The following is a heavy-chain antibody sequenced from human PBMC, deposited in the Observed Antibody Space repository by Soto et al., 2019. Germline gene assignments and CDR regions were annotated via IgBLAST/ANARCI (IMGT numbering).Heavy chain of an antibody. CDR1: GFSFSVYS. V-gene: IGHV3-48*02. CDR2: ISGRDGAI. CDR3: ARDHLWAFDY. J-gene: IGHJ4*02. D-gene: IGHD3-3*02. Sequence: GGSLRLSCAASGFSFSVYSMNWVRQAPGKGLEWVSYISGRDGAINYVDSVKGRFTISIDIAKNSLYLQMNSLRDEDTAVYFCARDHLWAFDYWGQGVLVTVSS.